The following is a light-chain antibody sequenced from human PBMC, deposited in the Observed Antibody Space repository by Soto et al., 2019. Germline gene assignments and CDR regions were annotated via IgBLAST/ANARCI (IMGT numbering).Light chain of an antibody. CDR2: EVS. J-gene: IGLJ3*02. V-gene: IGLV2-14*01. Sequence: QSALTQPASVSGSPGQSITISCTGTSSDVGAYNYVSWYQQHPGKGPKLIIYEVSYRPSGVSNRFSGSKSSNTASLTISGLQAEDEADYYCSSYITRSTWVFGGGTKVTVL. CDR3: SSYITRSTWV. CDR1: SSDVGAYNY.